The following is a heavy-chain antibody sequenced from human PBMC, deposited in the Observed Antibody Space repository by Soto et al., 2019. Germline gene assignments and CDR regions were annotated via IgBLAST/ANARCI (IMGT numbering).Heavy chain of an antibody. CDR1: GYTFTSYE. CDR2: MNPNSGDT. D-gene: IGHD3-10*01. V-gene: IGHV1-8*01. Sequence: QVQLVQSGAEVKKPGASVKVSCKASGYTFTSYEIKWVRRATGQGLEWMGWMNPNSGDTGYAQKFQGRVTMTRNTSRSTAYMELSSLRSEDTAVYYCARGELLWFGELLRWGQGTLVTVSS. J-gene: IGHJ4*02. CDR3: ARGELLWFGELLR.